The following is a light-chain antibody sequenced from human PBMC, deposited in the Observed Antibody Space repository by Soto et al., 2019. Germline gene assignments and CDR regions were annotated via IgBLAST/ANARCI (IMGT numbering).Light chain of an antibody. V-gene: IGLV2-23*03. CDR1: NSDVESYNL. CDR2: EGT. CDR3: CSYAGTATV. Sequence: LTPPASVSGSPGQSITISCTGTNSDVESYNLVSWFRQHPGEAPKLIVYEGTKRPSGVSNRFSGSKSGNPASLTISGLQAEDEANYYCCSYAGTATVFGTGTKVTVL. J-gene: IGLJ1*01.